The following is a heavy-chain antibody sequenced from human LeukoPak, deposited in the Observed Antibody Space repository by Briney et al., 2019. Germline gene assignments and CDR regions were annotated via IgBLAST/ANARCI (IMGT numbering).Heavy chain of an antibody. D-gene: IGHD1-26*01. Sequence: PSETLSLTCTVSGGSISSGGYYWSWIRQHPGTGLEWIGYIYYSGSTYYNPSLKSRVTISVDTSKNQLSLKLSSVTAADTAVYYCARDGREHDAFDIWGQGTMVTVSS. CDR2: IYYSGST. J-gene: IGHJ3*02. CDR3: ARDGREHDAFDI. CDR1: GGSISSGGYY. V-gene: IGHV4-31*03.